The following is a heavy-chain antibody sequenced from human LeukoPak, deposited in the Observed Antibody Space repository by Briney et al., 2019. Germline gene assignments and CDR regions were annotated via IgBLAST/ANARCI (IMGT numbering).Heavy chain of an antibody. CDR2: IYSDESST. J-gene: IGHJ3*02. D-gene: IGHD3-10*01. CDR1: GFTFSDYW. Sequence: GGSLRLSCAAAGFTFSDYWMHWVRQAPGTGLEWVSRIYSDESSTYYADSVKGRFTISRDNAKNTLYLQMNSLRAEDTAMYYCARVSGSRNYYFGAFDIWGQGTMVTVSS. CDR3: ARVSGSRNYYFGAFDI. V-gene: IGHV3-74*01.